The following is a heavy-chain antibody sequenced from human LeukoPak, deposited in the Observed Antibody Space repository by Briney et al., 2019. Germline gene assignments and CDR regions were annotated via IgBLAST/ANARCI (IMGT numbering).Heavy chain of an antibody. CDR2: IYGGGAT. D-gene: IGHD6-6*01. V-gene: IGHV3-53*01. CDR3: VRLLPASRHYFDY. CDR1: GLIVSSDY. J-gene: IGHJ4*02. Sequence: GGSLRVSCAASGLIVSSDYLAWVRQAPGKGLEWISVIYGGGATYYADSVRGRFTISRDNSKNELFLQMDSLRVEDTAVYHCVRLLPASRHYFDYWGQGTLVTVSS.